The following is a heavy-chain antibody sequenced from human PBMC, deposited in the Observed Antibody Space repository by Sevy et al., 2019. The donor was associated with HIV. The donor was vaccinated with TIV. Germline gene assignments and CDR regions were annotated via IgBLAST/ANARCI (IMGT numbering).Heavy chain of an antibody. CDR1: GFTFSSYD. V-gene: IGHV3-48*03. CDR3: ARNGRAYDTGFDP. Sequence: GGSLRLSCAGSGFTFSSYDMNWVRQAPGKGLEWISKISSSGSSIYYADSVKGRFTIARDNAKNSLNLQMNSLRAEDTALYYCARNGRAYDTGFDPWGQGTLVTVSS. CDR2: ISSSGSSI. D-gene: IGHD3-22*01. J-gene: IGHJ5*02.